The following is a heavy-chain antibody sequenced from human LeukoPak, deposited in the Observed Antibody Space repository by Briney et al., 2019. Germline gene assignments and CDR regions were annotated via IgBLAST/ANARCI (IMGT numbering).Heavy chain of an antibody. CDR3: ARFYFDSSGQNSRAY. V-gene: IGHV3-66*01. CDR1: GFTVSNNY. D-gene: IGHD3-22*01. J-gene: IGHJ4*02. CDR2: IYSTGGI. Sequence: GGSLRLSCAVSGFTVSNNYMSWVRQAPGKGLEWVSVIYSTGGIHYADSVKGRFTISRDSSKNTLFLQMSNLRAEDTAVYYCARFYFDSSGQNSRAYWGQGTQVTVSS.